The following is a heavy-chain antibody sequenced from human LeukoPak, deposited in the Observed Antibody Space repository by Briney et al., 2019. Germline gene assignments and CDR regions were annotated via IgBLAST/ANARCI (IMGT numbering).Heavy chain of an antibody. CDR2: INHSGSN. V-gene: IGHV4-34*01. J-gene: IGHJ2*01. CDR3: AKTVAGYWYFDL. CDR1: GGSFSGYY. D-gene: IGHD6-19*01. Sequence: SETLSLTCAVYGGSFSGYYWSWIRQPPGKGLEWIGEINHSGSNNYNPSLKSRVTISVDTSKNQFSLKLSSVTAADTAVYYCAKTVAGYWYFDLWGRGTLVTVSS.